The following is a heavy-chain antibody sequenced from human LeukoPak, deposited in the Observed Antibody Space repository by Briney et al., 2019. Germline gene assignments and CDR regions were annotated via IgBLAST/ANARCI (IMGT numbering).Heavy chain of an antibody. V-gene: IGHV3-30*18. CDR1: GFTFSTYD. CDR3: AKDRGGSSWPIDY. Sequence: GGSLRLSCASFGFTFSTYDMQRVRQAPGKGLEWVAVITYDGSNKYYADSVKGRFTISRDNSKNTLYLQMNSLRAEDTAVYYCAKDRGGSSWPIDYWGQGTLVTVSS. CDR2: ITYDGSNK. D-gene: IGHD6-13*01. J-gene: IGHJ4*02.